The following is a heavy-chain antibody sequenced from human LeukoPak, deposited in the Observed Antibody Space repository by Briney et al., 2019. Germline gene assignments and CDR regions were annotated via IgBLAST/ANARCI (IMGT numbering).Heavy chain of an antibody. CDR3: AKQVAYCGGDCYNL. CDR1: GFTFSSYA. D-gene: IGHD2-21*02. J-gene: IGHJ5*02. Sequence: GGSLRLSCAASGFTFSSYAMSWVRQAPGKGLGWVSAISGSGGSTYYADSVKGRFTISRDNSKNTLYLQMNSLRAEDTAVYYCAKQVAYCGGDCYNLWGQGTLVTVSS. CDR2: ISGSGGST. V-gene: IGHV3-23*01.